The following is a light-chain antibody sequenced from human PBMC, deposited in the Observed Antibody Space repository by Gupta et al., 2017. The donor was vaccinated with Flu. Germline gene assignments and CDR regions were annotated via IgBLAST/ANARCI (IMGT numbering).Light chain of an antibody. V-gene: IGLV2-8*01. CDR1: SSDVGGYNY. J-gene: IGLJ2*01. CDR2: EVS. Sequence: QSALTQPPSASGSPGQSVTISCTGASSDVGGYNYVSWYQQHPGKAPKLIIYEVSQRPSGVPDRFSGSKSGDTASLTVSGLQAEDEADYYCSSYAGNNNLLFGGGTKLTVL. CDR3: SSYAGNNNLL.